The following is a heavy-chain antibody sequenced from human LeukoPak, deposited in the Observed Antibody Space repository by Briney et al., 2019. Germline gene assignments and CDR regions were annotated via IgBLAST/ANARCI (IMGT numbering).Heavy chain of an antibody. CDR1: GYTFTGNH. D-gene: IGHD3-16*02. CDR2: IDPNSGGT. V-gene: IGHV1-2*02. J-gene: IGHJ2*01. Sequence: GASVKVSCKASGYTFTGNHVHWVRQAPGQGLEGMGWIDPNSGGTMYSQKFQDRVAMTSDTSINRAYMELSGLRSDDTAVYFCAKEAAIVSFDLWGRGTLVTVSS. CDR3: AKEAAIVSFDL.